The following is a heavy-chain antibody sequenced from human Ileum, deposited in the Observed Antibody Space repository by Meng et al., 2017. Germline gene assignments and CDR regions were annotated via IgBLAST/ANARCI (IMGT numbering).Heavy chain of an antibody. CDR1: GFTFSDYY. V-gene: IGHV3-11*01. CDR3: ARGVTGYSSSWDYFDY. D-gene: IGHD6-13*01. J-gene: IGHJ4*02. Sequence: QVQLVESGGGLVKPVGSLRLSCAASGFTFSDYYMNWIRQAPGKGLEWVSFISGSGRTIYQADSVKGRFTISRNNAKNSLYLQMNSLRAEDTAVYFCARGVTGYSSSWDYFDYWGRGTLVTVSS. CDR2: ISGSGRTI.